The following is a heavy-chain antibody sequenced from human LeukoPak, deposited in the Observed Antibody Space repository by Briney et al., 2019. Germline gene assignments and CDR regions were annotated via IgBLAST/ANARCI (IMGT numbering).Heavy chain of an antibody. CDR1: GFTFSSYW. CDR3: ARAQTYGDYRLLLDY. Sequence: PGGSLRLSCAASGFTFSSYWMSWVRQAPGKGLEWVANIKQDGSEKYYVDSVKGRFTISRDNAKNSLYLQMNSLRAEDTAVYYCARAQTYGDYRLLLDYWGQGTLVTVSS. CDR2: IKQDGSEK. V-gene: IGHV3-7*01. J-gene: IGHJ4*02. D-gene: IGHD4-17*01.